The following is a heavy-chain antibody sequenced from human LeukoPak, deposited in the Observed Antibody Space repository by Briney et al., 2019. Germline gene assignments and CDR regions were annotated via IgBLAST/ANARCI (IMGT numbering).Heavy chain of an antibody. V-gene: IGHV1-46*01. CDR1: GYTFTSYY. CDR3: ARVYGGAGYCSGGSCYGAGY. J-gene: IGHJ4*02. Sequence: ASVKVSCKASGYTFTSYYMHWVRQAPGQGLEWMGIINPSGGSTSYAQKFQGRVTMTRDTSTSTVYMELSSLRSEDTAVYYCARVYGGAGYCSGGSCYGAGYWGQGTLVTVSS. CDR2: INPSGGST. D-gene: IGHD2-15*01.